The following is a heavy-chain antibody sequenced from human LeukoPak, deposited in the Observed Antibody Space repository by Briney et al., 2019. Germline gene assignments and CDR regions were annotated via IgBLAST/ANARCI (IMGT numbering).Heavy chain of an antibody. J-gene: IGHJ4*02. CDR2: ISSNGGST. D-gene: IGHD1-14*01. CDR3: ARGATRKDFDY. CDR1: GFTFSSYA. V-gene: IGHV3-64*01. Sequence: GGSLRLSCAASGFTFSSYAMHWVRQAPGKGLEYVSAISSNGGSTYYANSVKGRFTISRDNSKNTLYLQMGSLRAEDMAVYYCARGATRKDFDYWGQGTLVTVSS.